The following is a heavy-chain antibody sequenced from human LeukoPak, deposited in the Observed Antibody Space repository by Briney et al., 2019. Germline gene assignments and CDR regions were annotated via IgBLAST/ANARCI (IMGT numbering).Heavy chain of an antibody. CDR3: TTGSTVYQSP. D-gene: IGHD1-14*01. CDR2: INSKTDGGTT. J-gene: IGHJ5*02. V-gene: IGHV3-15*01. CDR1: GFTFNNAW. Sequence: GESLRLSCAASGFTFNNAWMSWVRQAPGKGLEWVGRINSKTDGGTTDYAAPVKGRFSISRDDSKNTLYLQMNSLKTEDTAVYYCTTGSTVYQSPWGQGTLVTVSS.